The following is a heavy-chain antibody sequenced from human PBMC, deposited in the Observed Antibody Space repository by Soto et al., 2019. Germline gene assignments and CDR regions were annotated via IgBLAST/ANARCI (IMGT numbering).Heavy chain of an antibody. CDR2: INPNSGGT. V-gene: IGHV1-2*04. D-gene: IGHD3-22*01. Sequence: ASVKVSCKASGGTFSSYAISWVRQAPGQGLEWMGWINPNSGGTNYAQKFQGWVTMTRDTSISTAYMELSRLRSDDTAVYYCARGYYYDSSGYYPDDAFDIWGQGTMVTVSS. CDR3: ARGYYYDSSGYYPDDAFDI. CDR1: GGTFSSYA. J-gene: IGHJ3*02.